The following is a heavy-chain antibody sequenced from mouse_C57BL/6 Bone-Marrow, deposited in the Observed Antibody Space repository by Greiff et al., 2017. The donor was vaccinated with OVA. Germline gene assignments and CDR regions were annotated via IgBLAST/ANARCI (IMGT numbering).Heavy chain of an antibody. CDR2: INPGSGGT. CDR1: GYAFTNYL. Sequence: QVHVKQSGAELVRPGTSVKVSCKASGYAFTNYLIEWVKQRPGQGLEWIGVINPGSGGTNYNEKFKGKATLTADKSSSTAYMQLSSLTSENSAVYFCARHTAQVTRYYFDYWGQGTTLTVSS. CDR3: ARHTAQVTRYYFDY. D-gene: IGHD3-2*02. J-gene: IGHJ2*01. V-gene: IGHV1-54*01.